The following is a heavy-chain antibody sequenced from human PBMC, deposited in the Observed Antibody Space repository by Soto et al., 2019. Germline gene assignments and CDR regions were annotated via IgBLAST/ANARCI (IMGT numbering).Heavy chain of an antibody. Sequence: EVQMVESGGGLVQPGGSLRLSCAASGFSFSSNWMSWVRQAPGKGLEWVANIKEDGSEKYYVDVVKGGFTISRDNAKNSVYLQMNSRRVEDTAVYYCGRGAGIGDYGGQGALVTVSS. J-gene: IGHJ4*02. CDR3: GRGAGIGDY. V-gene: IGHV3-7*04. CDR1: GFSFSSNW. D-gene: IGHD3-10*01. CDR2: IKEDGSEK.